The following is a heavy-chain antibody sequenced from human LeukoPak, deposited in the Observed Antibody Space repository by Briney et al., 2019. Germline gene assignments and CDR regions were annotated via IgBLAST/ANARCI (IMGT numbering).Heavy chain of an antibody. CDR2: INPNSGAT. V-gene: IGHV1-2*02. J-gene: IGHJ4*02. CDR1: GYTFTIYY. CDR3: ARNPPDCTSTDCYNDY. D-gene: IGHD2-2*02. Sequence: GASVKVSCKASGYTFTIYYMHWVRQAPGQGLEWMGWINPNSGATTYAQRFQGRATMTRDTSISTAYMELSGRTSDDTGVYYCARNPPDCTSTDCYNDYWGQGTLVTVAS.